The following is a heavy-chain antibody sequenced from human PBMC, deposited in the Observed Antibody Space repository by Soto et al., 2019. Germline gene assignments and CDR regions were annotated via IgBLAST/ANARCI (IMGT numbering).Heavy chain of an antibody. V-gene: IGHV5-51*01. CDR2: IYPGDSDT. D-gene: IGHD2-8*02. CDR3: ARADGTGDYYYYYGMDV. J-gene: IGHJ6*02. Sequence: PGESLKISCNGSGYSFTIYWIGWVRQMPGKGLEWMGIIYPGDSDTRYSPSFQGQVTISADKSISTAYLQWSSLKASDTAMYYCARADGTGDYYYYYGMDVWGQGTTVTVSS. CDR1: GYSFTIYW.